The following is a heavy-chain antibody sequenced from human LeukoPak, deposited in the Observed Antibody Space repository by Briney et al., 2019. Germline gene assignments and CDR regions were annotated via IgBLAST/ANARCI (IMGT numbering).Heavy chain of an antibody. CDR3: ARDRDSSSWYDY. J-gene: IGHJ4*02. CDR1: GFAFSIYW. Sequence: GGSLRLSCAASGFAFSIYWMSWVRQAPGKGLEWVSGINWNGGSTGYADSVKGRFTISRDNAKNSLYLQMNSLRAEDTALCHCARDRDSSSWYDYWGQGTLVTVSS. CDR2: INWNGGST. D-gene: IGHD6-13*01. V-gene: IGHV3-20*01.